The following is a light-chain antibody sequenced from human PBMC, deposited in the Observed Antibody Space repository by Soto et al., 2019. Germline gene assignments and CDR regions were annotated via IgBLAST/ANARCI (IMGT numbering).Light chain of an antibody. Sequence: QSVLTQPPSVSGAPGQRVTISCTGSSAKIGADYDVHWYQHLPGTAPKLLIYGNSNRPSGVPDRFSGSKSGTSASLAITGLQAEDEAVYYCQSFDNSLSGVVFGAGTKLTVL. V-gene: IGLV1-40*01. CDR3: QSFDNSLSGVV. CDR1: SAKIGADYD. CDR2: GNS. J-gene: IGLJ2*01.